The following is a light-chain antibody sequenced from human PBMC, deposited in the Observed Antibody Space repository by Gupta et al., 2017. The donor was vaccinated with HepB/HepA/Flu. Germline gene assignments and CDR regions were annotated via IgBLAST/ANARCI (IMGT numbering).Light chain of an antibody. CDR2: GAT. Sequence: DIQMTQSPSSVSASVGDRVTITCRASQAISSHLGWYQQKPGKAPELLISGATTLQSGVPSRFIGSGSGTDFTLTISSLQPEDSATYYCQQFNSFPITFGQGTRLEIK. V-gene: IGKV1-12*01. CDR3: QQFNSFPIT. J-gene: IGKJ5*01. CDR1: QAISSH.